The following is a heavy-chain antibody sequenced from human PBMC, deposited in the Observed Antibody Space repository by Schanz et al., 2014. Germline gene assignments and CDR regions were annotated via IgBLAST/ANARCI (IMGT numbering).Heavy chain of an antibody. CDR3: AREVGLYDRGWFDP. CDR2: INLSGGST. D-gene: IGHD3-22*01. CDR1: GYTFTSYS. J-gene: IGHJ5*02. V-gene: IGHV1-46*01. Sequence: QVQLVQSGAEVKKPGASVKVSCKASGYTFTSYSMHWVRQAPGQGLEWMGIINLSGGSTNNAQKFQGRVTMTRDTSTSTAYMELSSLTSEDTAVYYCAREVGLYDRGWFDPWGQGTLVTVSS.